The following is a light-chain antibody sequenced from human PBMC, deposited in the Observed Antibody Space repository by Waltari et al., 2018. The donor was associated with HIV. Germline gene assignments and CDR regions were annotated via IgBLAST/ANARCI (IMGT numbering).Light chain of an antibody. Sequence: EIVMIQSPATLSVSPVDRATLSCRASQSVSSNLAWDQQSPGQSPRLLIYGASTRATGIPGRFSGSGSGTEFTLTISSLQSEDFAVYYCQQYDKWPRGTFGQGTRVEIK. V-gene: IGKV3-15*01. J-gene: IGKJ5*01. CDR2: GAS. CDR1: QSVSSN. CDR3: QQYDKWPRGT.